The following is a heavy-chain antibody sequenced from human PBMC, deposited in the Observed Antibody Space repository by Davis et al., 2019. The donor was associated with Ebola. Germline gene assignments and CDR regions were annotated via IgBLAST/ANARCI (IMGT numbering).Heavy chain of an antibody. CDR3: MKGGWGYHFDY. J-gene: IGHJ4*02. CDR2: ISSSGSTI. D-gene: IGHD7-27*01. CDR1: GFTFSSYE. V-gene: IGHV3-48*03. Sequence: PGGSLRLSCAASGFTFSSYEMNWVRQAPGKGLEWVSYISSSGSTIYYADSVKGRFTISRDNAKNSLYLQMNSLRAEDTAVYYCMKGGWGYHFDYWGQGTLVTVSS.